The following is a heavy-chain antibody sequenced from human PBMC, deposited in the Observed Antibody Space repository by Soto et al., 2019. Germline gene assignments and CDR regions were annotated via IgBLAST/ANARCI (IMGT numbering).Heavy chain of an antibody. CDR3: AKDTAYAMDV. J-gene: IGHJ6*02. CDR2: INSDGSGT. D-gene: IGHD2-15*01. Sequence: EVQLVESGGGLVQPGGYLRLSCAASGFDFSNSWIHWVRQGPGKGLVWVSHINSDGSGTTYANSVKGRFTISRDNAKNTVYLQMNSLRAEDTAVYYCAKDTAYAMDVWGQGTTVTVSS. CDR1: GFDFSNSW. V-gene: IGHV3-74*01.